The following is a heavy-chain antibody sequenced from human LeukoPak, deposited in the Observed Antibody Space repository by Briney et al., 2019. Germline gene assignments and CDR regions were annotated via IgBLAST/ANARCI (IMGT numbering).Heavy chain of an antibody. Sequence: ASVKVSCKASGGTFTSYDINWVRQATGQGLEWMGWMNPNSGNTGYAQKFQGRVTITRNTSISTAYMELSSLRSEDTAVYYCATYSGSYLGLDYWGQGTLVTVSS. CDR3: ATYSGSYLGLDY. V-gene: IGHV1-8*03. D-gene: IGHD1-26*01. CDR2: MNPNSGNT. CDR1: GGTFTSYD. J-gene: IGHJ4*02.